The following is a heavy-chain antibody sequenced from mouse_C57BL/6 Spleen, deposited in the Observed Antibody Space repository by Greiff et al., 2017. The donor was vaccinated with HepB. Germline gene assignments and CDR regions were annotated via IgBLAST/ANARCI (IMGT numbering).Heavy chain of an antibody. J-gene: IGHJ4*01. V-gene: IGHV1-69*01. CDR2: IDPSDSYT. CDR1: GYTFTSYW. CDR3: ARAEYYAMDY. Sequence: QVQLQQPGAELVMPGASVKLSCKASGYTFTSYWMHWVKQRPGQGLEWIGEIDPSDSYTNYNQKFKGKSTLTVDKSSSTAYMQLSSLTSEDSAVYYYARAEYYAMDYWGQGTSVTVSS.